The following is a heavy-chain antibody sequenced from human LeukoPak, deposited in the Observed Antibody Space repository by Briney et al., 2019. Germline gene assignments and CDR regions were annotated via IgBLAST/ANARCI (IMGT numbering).Heavy chain of an antibody. CDR2: IIPIFGTA. CDR3: ARAGVTISGVAIDY. J-gene: IGHJ4*02. D-gene: IGHD3-3*01. CDR1: GGTFSSYA. Sequence: AASVKVSCKASGGTFSSYAISWVRQAPGQGLEWMGGIIPIFGTANYAQKFQGRVTITADESTSTAYMELSSLRSEDTAAYYCARAGVTISGVAIDYWGQGTLVTVSS. V-gene: IGHV1-69*13.